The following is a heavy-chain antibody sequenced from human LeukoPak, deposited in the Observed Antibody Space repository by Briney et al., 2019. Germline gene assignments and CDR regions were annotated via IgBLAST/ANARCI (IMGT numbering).Heavy chain of an antibody. CDR2: IWNGGSDR. J-gene: IGHJ3*02. D-gene: IGHD6-6*01. V-gene: IGHV3-33*08. CDR3: ARDRIAARAQGAFDI. CDR1: GFPLSSFG. Sequence: GGSLRLSCAASGFPLSSFGIHWVRQAPGKGLEWVAVIWNGGSDRNYADSVKGRFTISRDNSKNTLYLQMNSLRAEDTAVYYCARDRIAARAQGAFDIWGQGTMVTVSS.